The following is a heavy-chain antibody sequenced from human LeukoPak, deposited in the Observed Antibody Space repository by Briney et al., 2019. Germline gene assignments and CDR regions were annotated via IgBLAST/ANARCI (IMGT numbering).Heavy chain of an antibody. V-gene: IGHV4-34*01. CDR1: GGSFSGYY. Sequence: SETLSLTCAVYGGSFSGYYWSWIRQPPGKGLEWIGEINHSGSTSYNPSLKSRVTISVDTSKNQFSLKLSSVTAADTAVYYCAIICSSTSCPIDYWGQGTLVTVSS. CDR2: INHSGST. J-gene: IGHJ4*02. D-gene: IGHD2-2*01. CDR3: AIICSSTSCPIDY.